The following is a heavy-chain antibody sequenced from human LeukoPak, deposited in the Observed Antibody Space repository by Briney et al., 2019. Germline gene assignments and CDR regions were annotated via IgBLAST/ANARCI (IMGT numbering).Heavy chain of an antibody. J-gene: IGHJ3*02. CDR1: GFTFSSYG. V-gene: IGHV3-30*18. D-gene: IGHD2-8*01. CDR3: AKEGVAFDI. CDR2: ISYDGSNK. Sequence: PGRSLRLSCAASGFTFSSYGMHWVRQAPGKGLEWVAVISYDGSNKYYADSVKGRFTISRDNSKNTLYLQMNSLRAEDTAVYYCAKEGVAFDIWGQGTMVTVSS.